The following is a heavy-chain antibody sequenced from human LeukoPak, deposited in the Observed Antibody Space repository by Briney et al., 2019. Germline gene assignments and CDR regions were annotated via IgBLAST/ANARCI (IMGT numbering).Heavy chain of an antibody. V-gene: IGHV1-18*01. CDR1: GYTFTSYA. CDR2: ISANNGNT. D-gene: IGHD1-26*01. CDR3: ARPIVGATNWFDP. J-gene: IGHJ5*02. Sequence: ASVKVSCKASGYTFTSYAIIWVRQAPGQGLEWMGWISANNGNTNYAQKLQGRVTMTTDTSTSTAYMELRTLTSDDTDVYYCARPIVGATNWFDPWGQGTLVTVSS.